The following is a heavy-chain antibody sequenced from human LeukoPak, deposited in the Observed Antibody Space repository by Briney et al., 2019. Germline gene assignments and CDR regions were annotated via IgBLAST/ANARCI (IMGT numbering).Heavy chain of an antibody. D-gene: IGHD6-6*01. J-gene: IGHJ6*03. V-gene: IGHV3-20*04. CDR3: ARAVCPTIKFCDSSYFMDV. CDR1: GFSFNDLG. CDR2: INWNGAST. Sequence: GGSLRLSCAASGFSFNDLGMTWVRQVPGKGLEWVAGINWNGASTGYADSVRGRFTISRDNAKNSLYLQMNSLRAEDTALYYCARAVCPTIKFCDSSYFMDVWGKGTTVNVS.